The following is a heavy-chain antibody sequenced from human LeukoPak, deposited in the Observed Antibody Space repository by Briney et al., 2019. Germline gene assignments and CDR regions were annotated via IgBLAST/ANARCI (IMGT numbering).Heavy chain of an antibody. Sequence: GGSLRLSCAASGFTFSSYSMNWVRQAPGKGLEWVSYISSSSSTIYYADSVKGRFTISRDNAKNSLYLQMNSLRAEDTAVYYCARSTQRVLWFGELGLDYWGQGTLVTVSS. CDR3: ARSTQRVLWFGELGLDY. CDR1: GFTFSSYS. J-gene: IGHJ4*02. CDR2: ISSSSSTI. V-gene: IGHV3-48*01. D-gene: IGHD3-10*01.